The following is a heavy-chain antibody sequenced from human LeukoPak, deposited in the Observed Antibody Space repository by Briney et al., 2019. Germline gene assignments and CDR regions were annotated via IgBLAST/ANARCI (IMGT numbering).Heavy chain of an antibody. CDR3: ARGRYSSGWLFDY. J-gene: IGHJ4*02. CDR2: ISSSGSTI. CDR1: GFTFSSYE. V-gene: IGHV3-48*03. Sequence: GGSLRLSCAASGFTFSSYEMNCVRQAPGQGLEWVSYISSSGSTIYYADSVKGRFTISRDNAKNSLYLQMNSLRAEDTAVYYCARGRYSSGWLFDYWGQGTLVTVSS. D-gene: IGHD6-19*01.